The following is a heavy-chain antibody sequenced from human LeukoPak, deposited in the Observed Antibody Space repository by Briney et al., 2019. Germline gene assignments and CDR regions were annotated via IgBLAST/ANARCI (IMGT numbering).Heavy chain of an antibody. CDR3: ITVAVAVGSLAFDI. Sequence: GGSLRLSCGASGFTFSNAWMSWVRQAPGKGLEWVGRMKSKTDGGTTDYAAPVKGRFTISRDDSKNTLYLQMSSLKTEDTAVYYCITVAVAVGSLAFDIWGQGTMVTVSS. J-gene: IGHJ3*02. D-gene: IGHD6-19*01. CDR2: MKSKTDGGTT. V-gene: IGHV3-15*01. CDR1: GFTFSNAW.